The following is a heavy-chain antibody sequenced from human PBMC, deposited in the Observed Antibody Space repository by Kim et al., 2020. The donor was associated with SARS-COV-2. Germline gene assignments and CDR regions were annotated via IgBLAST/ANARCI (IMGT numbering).Heavy chain of an antibody. CDR2: ISSSGSTI. Sequence: GGSLRLSCAASGFTFSDYYMSWIRQAPGKGLEWVSYISSSGSTIYYADSVKGRFTISRDNAKNSLYLQMNSLRAEDTAVYYCARDGNSGSYYGHRGYYYYGMDVWGQGTTVTVSS. CDR3: ARDGNSGSYYGHRGYYYYGMDV. J-gene: IGHJ6*02. CDR1: GFTFSDYY. V-gene: IGHV3-11*01. D-gene: IGHD1-26*01.